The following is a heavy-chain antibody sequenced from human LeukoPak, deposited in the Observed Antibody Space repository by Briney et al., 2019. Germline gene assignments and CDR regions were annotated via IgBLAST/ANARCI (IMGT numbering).Heavy chain of an antibody. CDR1: GGSISSYY. J-gene: IGHJ6*03. Sequence: PSETLSLTCTVSGGSISSYYWIWIRQPPGKGLEWIGYIYYSGSTNYNPSLKSRVTISVDTSKNQFSLKLSSVTAADTAVYYCARQGIGYYYYYMDVWGRGTTVTISS. CDR2: IYYSGST. CDR3: ARQGIGYYYYYMDV. D-gene: IGHD1-14*01. V-gene: IGHV4-59*08.